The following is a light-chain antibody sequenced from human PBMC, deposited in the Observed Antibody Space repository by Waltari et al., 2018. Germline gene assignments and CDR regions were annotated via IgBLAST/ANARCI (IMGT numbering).Light chain of an antibody. CDR1: SKNVGDEG. Sequence: QAGLTQPPSVFKGLRQTATLTCSGNSKNVGDEGAYWLQQHQRHPPKDLSYRNTHRPSGVSERFSASRSGNTASLTISGLQPEDEAYYYCSAWDGSLNTWLFGGGTKLTVL. CDR2: RNT. V-gene: IGLV10-54*04. CDR3: SAWDGSLNTWL. J-gene: IGLJ3*02.